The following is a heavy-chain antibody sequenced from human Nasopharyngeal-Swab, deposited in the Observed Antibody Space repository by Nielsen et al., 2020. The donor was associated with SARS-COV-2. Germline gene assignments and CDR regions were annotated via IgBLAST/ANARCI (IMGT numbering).Heavy chain of an antibody. V-gene: IGHV1-2*06. CDR3: ARVKDGGYRRWGPPDY. J-gene: IGHJ4*02. D-gene: IGHD5-12*01. Sequence: WVRQAPGQGLEWMGRINPNSGGTNYAQKFQGRVTMTRDTSISTAYMELSRLRSDDTAVYYCARVKDGGYRRWGPPDYWGQGTLVTVSS. CDR2: INPNSGGT.